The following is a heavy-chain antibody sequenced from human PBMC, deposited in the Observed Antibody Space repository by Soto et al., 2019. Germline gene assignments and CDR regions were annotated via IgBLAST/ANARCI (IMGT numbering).Heavy chain of an antibody. CDR2: ISYDGNNK. D-gene: IGHD3-10*02. J-gene: IGHJ4*02. CDR3: AKAVDISVRGVPPSDY. V-gene: IGHV3-30*18. Sequence: GGSLRLSCAASGFTFNRFGMHWVRQAPGKGLEWVAVISYDGNNKYYADSVKGRFTISRDNSQSTLYLHMNSLRPEDTAMYYCAKAVDISVRGVPPSDYWGQGTLVTVSS. CDR1: GFTFNRFG.